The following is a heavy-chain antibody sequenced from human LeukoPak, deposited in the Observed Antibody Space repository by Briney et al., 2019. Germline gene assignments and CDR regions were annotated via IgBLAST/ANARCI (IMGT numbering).Heavy chain of an antibody. D-gene: IGHD3-9*01. V-gene: IGHV1-2*02. CDR1: GYTFTSYD. J-gene: IGHJ6*02. CDR2: INPNSGGT. CDR3: ARDILDYDILTGYYKDYYYYGMDV. Sequence: ASVKVSCKASGYTFTSYDINWVRQAPGQGLEWMGWINPNSGGTNYAQKFQGRVTMTRDTSISTAYMELSRLRSDDTAVYYCARDILDYDILTGYYKDYYYYGMDVWGQGTTVTVSS.